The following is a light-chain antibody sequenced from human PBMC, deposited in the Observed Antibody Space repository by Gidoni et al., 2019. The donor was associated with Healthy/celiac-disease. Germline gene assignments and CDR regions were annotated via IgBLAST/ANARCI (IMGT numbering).Light chain of an antibody. V-gene: IGLV3-1*01. CDR3: QAWDSSTSVV. J-gene: IGLJ2*01. Sequence: SYELTQPPSVSVSPGQIASITCSGDKLGDKYACWYQQKPGQSPVLVIYQDSKRPSGIPERFSGSNSGNTATLTISGTQAMDEADYYCQAWDSSTSVVFGGGTKLTVL. CDR1: KLGDKY. CDR2: QDS.